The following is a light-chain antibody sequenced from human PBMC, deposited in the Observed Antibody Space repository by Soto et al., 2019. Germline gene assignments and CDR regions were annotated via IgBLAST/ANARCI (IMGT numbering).Light chain of an antibody. CDR1: QSISSW. Sequence: DIQMTQSPSTLSASVGDRVTITCRASQSISSWLAWYQQKPGKAPKLLIYKASILESGVPSRFSGRGSGTEFTLTISSLQPDDFATYYGQQYNSYRTFGQGTKVEIK. V-gene: IGKV1-5*03. CDR3: QQYNSYRT. J-gene: IGKJ1*01. CDR2: KAS.